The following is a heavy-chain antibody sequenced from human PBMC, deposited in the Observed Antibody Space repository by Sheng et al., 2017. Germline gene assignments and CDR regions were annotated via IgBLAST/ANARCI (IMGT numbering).Heavy chain of an antibody. Sequence: QLQLQESGPGLVKPSETLSLTCNVSGGSLSSSLYYWGWIRQPPGKGLEWIGSIFYTGTIYLQAVPQESSHMSVDVSRNQFSLNLRSVTAADTALYFCASLVAFPGDFVGSDSWGQGTLVTVSS. V-gene: IGHV4-39*01. J-gene: IGHJ4*02. CDR1: GGSLSSSLYY. CDR3: ASLVAFPGDFVGSDS. CDR2: IFYTGTI. D-gene: IGHD2-21*02.